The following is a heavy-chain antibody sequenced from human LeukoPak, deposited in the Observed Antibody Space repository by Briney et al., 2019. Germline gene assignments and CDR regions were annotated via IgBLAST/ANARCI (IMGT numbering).Heavy chain of an antibody. V-gene: IGHV4-4*07. CDR2: FYSSGNN. Sequence: SETLSLTCLVSGGSMSSYFWSWIRQPAGKGLEWIGRFYSSGNNNYNPSLRSRVTISVDTSKNQFSLKLSSVTAADTAVYYCARARWDIVVVGVWFDPWGQGTLVTVSS. CDR3: ARARWDIVVVGVWFDP. J-gene: IGHJ5*02. D-gene: IGHD2-2*01. CDR1: GGSMSSYF.